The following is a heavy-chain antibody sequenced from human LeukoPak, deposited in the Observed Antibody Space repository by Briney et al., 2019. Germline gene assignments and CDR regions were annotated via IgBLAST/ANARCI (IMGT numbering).Heavy chain of an antibody. CDR3: ARWVGSTSCYDY. CDR1: GYTFTSYG. D-gene: IGHD2-2*01. J-gene: IGHJ4*02. Sequence: ASVKVSCRASGYTFTSYGISWVRQAPGQGLEWMGWISAYNGNTNYAQKLQGRVTMTTDTSTSTAYMELRSLRFDDTAVYYCARWVGSTSCYDYWGQGTLVTVSS. CDR2: ISAYNGNT. V-gene: IGHV1-18*04.